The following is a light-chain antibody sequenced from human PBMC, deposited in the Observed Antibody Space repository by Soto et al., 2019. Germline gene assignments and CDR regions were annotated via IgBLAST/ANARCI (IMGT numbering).Light chain of an antibody. V-gene: IGKV3-11*01. CDR2: DAS. CDR3: QQRRIWPLT. CDR1: QSVSSN. Sequence: IVLTQSPATLSLSLGERATLSCRASQSVSSNLAWYQQKPGQPPRLLIYDASNRATGIPARFSGSGSGTDFPLTISRLYAEDFAVYYCQQRRIWPLTFGGGTKVEIK. J-gene: IGKJ4*01.